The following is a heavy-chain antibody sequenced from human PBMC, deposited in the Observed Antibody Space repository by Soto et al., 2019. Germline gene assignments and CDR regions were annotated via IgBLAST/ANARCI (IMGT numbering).Heavy chain of an antibody. CDR1: GGSFSGYY. CDR3: ARREAGYCSSTSCYYFDY. V-gene: IGHV4-34*01. Sequence: SETLSLTCAVYGGSFSGYYWSWIRQPPGKGLEWIGEINHSGSTNYNPSLKSRVTISVDTSKNQFSLKLSSVTAADTAVYYCARREAGYCSSTSCYYFDYWGQGTLVTVSS. J-gene: IGHJ4*02. CDR2: INHSGST. D-gene: IGHD2-2*01.